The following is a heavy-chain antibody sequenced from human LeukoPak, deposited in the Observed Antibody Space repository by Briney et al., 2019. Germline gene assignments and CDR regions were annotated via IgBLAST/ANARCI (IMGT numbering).Heavy chain of an antibody. CDR1: GFTFSSYW. V-gene: IGHV3-7*03. D-gene: IGHD1-1*01. J-gene: IGHJ4*02. CDR2: IKHNGDEL. Sequence: GGSLRLSCAASGFTFSSYWMTWVRQAPGKGLEWVANIKHNGDELNYVDSVEDRFTISRDNAKNSLYLHMTGLRAEDTAVYYCARLMGYLTDSWGQGTLVTVSS. CDR3: ARLMGYLTDS.